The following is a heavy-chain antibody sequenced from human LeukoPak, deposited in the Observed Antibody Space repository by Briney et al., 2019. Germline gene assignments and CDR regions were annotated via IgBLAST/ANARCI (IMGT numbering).Heavy chain of an antibody. J-gene: IGHJ4*02. CDR2: ISSAGGIT. Sequence: PGGSLRLSCAASGFTFSNYAMYWVRQAPGKGLECVSGISSAGGITYYANSVEGRFSISRDNSKNTLYLQMGSLRAEDMAVYYCARRPSDTAFDYWGQGTLVTVSS. D-gene: IGHD5-18*01. V-gene: IGHV3-64*01. CDR1: GFTFSNYA. CDR3: ARRPSDTAFDY.